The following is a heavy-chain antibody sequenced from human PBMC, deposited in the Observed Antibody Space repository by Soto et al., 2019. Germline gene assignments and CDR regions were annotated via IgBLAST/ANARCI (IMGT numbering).Heavy chain of an antibody. CDR3: ARNRWGFDY. V-gene: IGHV4-39*07. CDR2: IYYSGYT. CDR1: GGSISSSSYY. Sequence: SETLSLTCTVSGGSISSSSYYWGWIRQPPGKGLEWIGSIYYSGYTYYNPSLKSRVTISVDTSKNQFSLKLSSVTAADTAVYYCARNRWGFDYWGQGTLVTVSS. J-gene: IGHJ4*02. D-gene: IGHD7-27*01.